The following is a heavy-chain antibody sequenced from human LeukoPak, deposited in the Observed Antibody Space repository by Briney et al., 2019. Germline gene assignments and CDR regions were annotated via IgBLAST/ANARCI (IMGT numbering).Heavy chain of an antibody. J-gene: IGHJ4*02. D-gene: IGHD3-10*01. CDR1: GGSFSGYY. CDR3: ARGRRDVLLWFGELFNFDY. CDR2: INHSGST. V-gene: IGHV4-34*01. Sequence: PSETLSLTCAAYGGSFSGYYWSWIRQPPGKGLEWIGEINHSGSTNYNPSLKSRVTISVDTSKNQFSLKLSSVTAADTAVYYCARGRRDVLLWFGELFNFDYWGQGTLVTVSS.